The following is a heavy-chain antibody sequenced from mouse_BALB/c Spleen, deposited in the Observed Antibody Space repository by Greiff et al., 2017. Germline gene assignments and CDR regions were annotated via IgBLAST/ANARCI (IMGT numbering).Heavy chain of an antibody. J-gene: IGHJ3*01. Sequence: EVKLVESGGGLVKPGGSLKLSCAASGFTFSSYTMSWVRQTPEKRLEWVATISSGGSYTYYPDSVKGRFTISRDNAKNTLYLQMSSLKSEDTAMYYCTRDPHWVAYWGQGTLVTVSA. CDR3: TRDPHWVAY. CDR1: GFTFSSYT. V-gene: IGHV5-6-4*01. CDR2: ISSGGSYT.